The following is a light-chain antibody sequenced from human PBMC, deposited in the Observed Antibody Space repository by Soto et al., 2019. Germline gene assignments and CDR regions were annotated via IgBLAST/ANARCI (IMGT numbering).Light chain of an antibody. CDR3: LLYYGAYYV. CDR2: STS. V-gene: IGLV7-43*01. J-gene: IGLJ1*01. CDR1: TGAVTSGYY. Sequence: QAVVTQEPSLTVSPGGTVTLTCASSTGAVTSGYYPNWFQQKPGQAPRALSYSTSNKHSWTPARFSGSLLGGKAALTLSGVQPEDEAEYYCLLYYGAYYVFGTGTKLTVL.